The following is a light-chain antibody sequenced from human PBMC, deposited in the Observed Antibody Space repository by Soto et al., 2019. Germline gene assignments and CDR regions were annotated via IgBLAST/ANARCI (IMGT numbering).Light chain of an antibody. CDR3: QHYNSYPWT. J-gene: IGKJ1*01. CDR2: KAS. CDR1: QRISSW. Sequence: DIPMTQSPSTLSASVGDRVTITCRASQRISSWLAWYQQKPWKAPKLLISKASRLESGVPSRFSGSGSGTEFTLTISSLQPDDFATYYCQHYNSYPWTFGQGTKVASK. V-gene: IGKV1-5*03.